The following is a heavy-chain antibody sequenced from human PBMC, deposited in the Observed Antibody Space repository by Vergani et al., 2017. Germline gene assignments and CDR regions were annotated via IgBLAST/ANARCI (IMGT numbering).Heavy chain of an antibody. D-gene: IGHD6-19*01. Sequence: QVQLQESGPGLVKPSQTLSLTCTVSGGSISSGSYYWSWIRQPAGKGLEWIGRIYTSGSTNYNPSLKSRVTILVDTSKNQFSLKLNSVTAADTAVYYCARGDFDSSGWGLWFDPWGQGTLVTVSS. J-gene: IGHJ5*02. CDR1: GGSISSGSYY. CDR3: ARGDFDSSGWGLWFDP. V-gene: IGHV4-61*02. CDR2: IYTSGST.